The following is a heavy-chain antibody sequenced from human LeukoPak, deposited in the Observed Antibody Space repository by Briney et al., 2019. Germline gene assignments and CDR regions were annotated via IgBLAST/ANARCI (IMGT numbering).Heavy chain of an antibody. CDR1: GGSISSSSYY. Sequence: KPSETLSLTRTVSGGSISSSSYYWGWIRQPPGKGLEWIGSIYYSGSTYYNPSLKSRVTISVDTSKNQFSLKLSSVTAADTAVYYCARRVVVAATMIDYWGQGTLVTVSS. J-gene: IGHJ4*02. CDR2: IYYSGST. CDR3: ARRVVVAATMIDY. D-gene: IGHD2-15*01. V-gene: IGHV4-39*01.